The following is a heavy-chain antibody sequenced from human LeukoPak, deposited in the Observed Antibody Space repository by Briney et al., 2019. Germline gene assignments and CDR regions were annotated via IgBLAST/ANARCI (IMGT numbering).Heavy chain of an antibody. CDR3: SSGYYYSAPDY. CDR1: GFPFSSHG. V-gene: IGHV3-23*01. J-gene: IGHJ4*02. Sequence: GGSLRLSCAGSGFPFSSHGMNWVRQAPGKGLEWVSGISPGGPTYYADSVKGRFTISRDNSKNTLYLQMNSLRAEDTAVYYCSSGYYYSAPDYWGQGTLVTVSS. CDR2: ISPGGPT. D-gene: IGHD3-22*01.